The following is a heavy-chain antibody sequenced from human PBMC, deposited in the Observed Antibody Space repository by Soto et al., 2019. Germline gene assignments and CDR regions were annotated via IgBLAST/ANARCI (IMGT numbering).Heavy chain of an antibody. CDR3: ARPKCSGGSCYNSPYYYYGMDV. CDR1: GYSFTSYW. CDR2: IYPGDSDT. Sequence: GETLKISCKGSGYSFTSYWIGWVRQMPGKGLEWMGIIYPGDSDTRYSPSFQGQVTISADKSISTAYLQWSSLKASDTAMYYCARPKCSGGSCYNSPYYYYGMDVWGQGTTVTVSS. V-gene: IGHV5-51*01. J-gene: IGHJ6*02. D-gene: IGHD2-15*01.